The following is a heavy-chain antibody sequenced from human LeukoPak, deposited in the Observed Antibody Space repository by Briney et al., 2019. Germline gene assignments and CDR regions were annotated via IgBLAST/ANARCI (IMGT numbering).Heavy chain of an antibody. V-gene: IGHV1-69*01. CDR2: IIPIFGTA. J-gene: IGHJ6*02. CDR1: GFTFSSYA. Sequence: GGSLRLSCAASGFTFSSYAISWVRQAPGQGLEWMGGIIPIFGTANYAQKFRGRVTITADESTSTAYMELSSLRSEDTAVYYCARDRKQLVVSYGMDVWGQGTTVTVSS. CDR3: ARDRKQLVVSYGMDV. D-gene: IGHD6-6*01.